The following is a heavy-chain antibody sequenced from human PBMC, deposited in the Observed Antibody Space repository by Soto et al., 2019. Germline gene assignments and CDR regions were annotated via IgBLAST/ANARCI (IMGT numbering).Heavy chain of an antibody. D-gene: IGHD5-18*01. J-gene: IGHJ5*02. CDR2: IYYSGNT. CDR3: ARIPVDTSMIYWLDP. CDR1: GGSVSSGDYY. V-gene: IGHV4-61*08. Sequence: PSETLSLTCTVSGGSVSSGDYYWSWIRHPPGKGLEWIGYIYYSGNTNYNPSLKSRVIISVDTSKNLFSLKLTSVTAADTAVYYCARIPVDTSMIYWLDPWGQGSMVTV.